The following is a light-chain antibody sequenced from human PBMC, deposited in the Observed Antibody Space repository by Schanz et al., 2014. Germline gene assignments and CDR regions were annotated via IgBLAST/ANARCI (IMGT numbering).Light chain of an antibody. CDR2: GDN. V-gene: IGLV2-14*02. Sequence: QSALTQPASVSASPGQSITISCTGTATDIGGTYLVSWYQQNPGEAPKLLILGDNHRPSGVSNRFSGSKSGNTASLTISGLQAGDEAEYYCSSYTSISTLVFGGGTKLTVL. CDR3: SSYTSISTLV. CDR1: ATDIGGTYL. J-gene: IGLJ3*02.